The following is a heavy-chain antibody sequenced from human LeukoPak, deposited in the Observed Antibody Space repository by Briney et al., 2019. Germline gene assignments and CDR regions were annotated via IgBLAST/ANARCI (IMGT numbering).Heavy chain of an antibody. CDR3: AGGAGY. CDR2: INQDGRDK. Sequence: PGGSLRLSCAASGFTFSSDWMSWARQAPGKGLEWVANINQDGRDKSYVDSVRGRFTISRDNARNSLYLQMNSLRAEDTAMYYCAGGAGYWGQGTLVTVPS. V-gene: IGHV3-7*01. CDR1: GFTFSSDW. J-gene: IGHJ4*02.